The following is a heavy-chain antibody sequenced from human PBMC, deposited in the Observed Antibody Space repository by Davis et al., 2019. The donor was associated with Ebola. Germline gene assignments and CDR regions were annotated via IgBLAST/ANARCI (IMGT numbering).Heavy chain of an antibody. J-gene: IGHJ6*02. V-gene: IGHV4-34*01. CDR3: ARPIWGDILTEGMDV. Sequence: SETLSLTCAVYGGSFSGYYWSWIRQPPGKGLEWIGSIYYSGSTYYNPSLKSRVTISVDTSKNQFSLKLSSVTAADTAVYYCARPIWGDILTEGMDVWGQGTTVTVSS. CDR2: IYYSGST. CDR1: GGSFSGYY. D-gene: IGHD3-9*01.